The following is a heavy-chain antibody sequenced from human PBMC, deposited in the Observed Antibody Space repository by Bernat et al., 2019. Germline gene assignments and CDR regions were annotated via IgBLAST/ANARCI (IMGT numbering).Heavy chain of an antibody. V-gene: IGHV2-70*15. CDR2: IDWDDDK. CDR3: ARSDGSGSYYRDDWFDP. D-gene: IGHD3-10*01. J-gene: IGHJ5*02. Sequence: QVTLRESGPALVKPIQTLTLTCTFSGFSLSTTGMCVSWIRQPPGKALEWLARIDWDDDKYYSTSLKTRLTISKDTSKNQVVLTMTNMDPVDTATYYCARSDGSGSYYRDDWFDPWGQGTLVTVSS. CDR1: GFSLSTTGMC.